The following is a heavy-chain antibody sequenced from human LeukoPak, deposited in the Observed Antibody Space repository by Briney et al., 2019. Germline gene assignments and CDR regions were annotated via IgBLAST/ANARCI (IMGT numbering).Heavy chain of an antibody. CDR3: ARGTGDSCKD. J-gene: IGHJ4*02. CDR1: GDSVSSNSAS. D-gene: IGHD3-22*01. CDR2: TYYRSKWRN. Sequence: SQTLSLTCATSGDSVSSNSASWNWIRQSPSRGLEWLGRTYYRSKWRNDYAVSVKSRITISPDTSKNQLSLQLNSVTPEDTAVYYCARGTGDSCKDWGLGTLVTVSS. V-gene: IGHV6-1*01.